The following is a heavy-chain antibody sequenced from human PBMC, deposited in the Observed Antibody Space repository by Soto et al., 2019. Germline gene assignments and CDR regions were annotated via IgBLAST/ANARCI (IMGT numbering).Heavy chain of an antibody. V-gene: IGHV4-59*01. CDR1: GGSISSYY. CDR2: IDYSGST. CDR3: ARVSKYCSSTSCQGYYYYGMDV. J-gene: IGHJ6*02. Sequence: SETLSLTCTVSGGSISSYYWSGIRQPPGKGLEWIGYIDYSGSTNYNPSLKSRGTISVDTSKNQLCLKLSSVTAADTAVYYCARVSKYCSSTSCQGYYYYGMDVWGQGNTVTVSS. D-gene: IGHD2-2*01.